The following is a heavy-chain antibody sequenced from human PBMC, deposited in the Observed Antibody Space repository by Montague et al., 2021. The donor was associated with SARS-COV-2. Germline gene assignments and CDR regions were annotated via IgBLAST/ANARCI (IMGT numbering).Heavy chain of an antibody. CDR2: ISAGGGT. J-gene: IGHJ4*02. D-gene: IGHD3-10*01. CDR1: GFIFGKYA. Sequence: FLRLSCAASGFIFGKYAMHWVRQAPGKGLEWASYISAGGGTNYAESVKGRFIISRDNSNNMVHLELSSLRAEDTAVYFCAKEAISVFRGLILTYFEYWGQGILVSVSS. V-gene: IGHV3-23*01. CDR3: AKEAISVFRGLILTYFEY.